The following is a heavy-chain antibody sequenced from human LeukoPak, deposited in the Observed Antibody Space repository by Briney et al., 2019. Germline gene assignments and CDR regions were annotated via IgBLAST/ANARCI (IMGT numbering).Heavy chain of an antibody. CDR1: GFTFSSYA. V-gene: IGHV3-30-3*01. J-gene: IGHJ4*02. Sequence: GGSLRLSCAASGFTFSSYAMHWVRQAPGKGLEWVAVISYDGSNKYYADSVKGRFTISRDNSKNTLYLQMNSLRAEDTAVYYCARPMDRYDSSGYYPYWGQGTLVTVSS. CDR2: ISYDGSNK. CDR3: ARPMDRYDSSGYYPY. D-gene: IGHD3-22*01.